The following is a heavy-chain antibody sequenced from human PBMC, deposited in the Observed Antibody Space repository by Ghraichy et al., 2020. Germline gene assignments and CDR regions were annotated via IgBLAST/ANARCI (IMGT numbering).Heavy chain of an antibody. CDR3: AKDQGGGVGSGWLPNGGDY. CDR2: ISGSGGST. D-gene: IGHD6-19*01. CDR1: GFTFSSYA. V-gene: IGHV3-23*01. J-gene: IGHJ4*02. Sequence: GESLNISCAASGFTFSSYAMSWVRQAPGKGLEWVSAISGSGGSTYYADSVKGRFTISRDNSKNTLYLQMNSLRAEDTAVYYCAKDQGGGVGSGWLPNGGDYWGQGTLVTVSS.